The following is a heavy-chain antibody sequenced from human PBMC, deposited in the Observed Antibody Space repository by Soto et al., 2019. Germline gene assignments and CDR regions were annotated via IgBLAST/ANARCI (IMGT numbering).Heavy chain of an antibody. D-gene: IGHD2-15*01. CDR3: TRDSFIVVVVAAEPPDAESFQH. CDR1: GFTFGDYA. J-gene: IGHJ1*01. Sequence: GGSLRLSCTASGFTFGDYAMSWVRQAPGKGLEWVGFIRSKAYGGPTEYAASVKVRFTISRDNSKSIAYLQMNSLKTEDAAVYYCTRDSFIVVVVAAEPPDAESFQHWGQGTLVTVSS. CDR2: IRSKAYGGPT. V-gene: IGHV3-49*04.